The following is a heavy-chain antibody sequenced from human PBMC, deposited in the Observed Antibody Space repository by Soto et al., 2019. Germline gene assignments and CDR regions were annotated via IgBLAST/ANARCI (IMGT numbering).Heavy chain of an antibody. V-gene: IGHV4-31*03. D-gene: IGHD2-21*02. CDR1: GGSISSGGYY. Sequence: PSETLSLTCTVSGGSISSGGYYCSWIRQHPGKGLEWSGYIYSSGSTYYNPSLKSRVTISVDTSKNQFSLKLSSVTAADTAVYYCARDTAHGGNSFDPWGQGTLVTVSS. J-gene: IGHJ5*02. CDR3: ARDTAHGGNSFDP. CDR2: IYSSGST.